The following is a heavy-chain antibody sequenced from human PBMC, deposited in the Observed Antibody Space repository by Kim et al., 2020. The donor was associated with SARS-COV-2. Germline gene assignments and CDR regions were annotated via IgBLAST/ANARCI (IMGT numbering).Heavy chain of an antibody. Sequence: GGSLRLSCAASGFTFRSYAMSWVRQAPGKGLEWVSAISSSGDTTYYVDSVKGRFTISRDNSKNTLYLQMNSLRAEDTAIYYCANVDIVVMIAAGGYWGQGTLVTVSS. V-gene: IGHV3-23*01. D-gene: IGHD2-15*01. CDR2: ISSSGDTT. J-gene: IGHJ4*02. CDR3: ANVDIVVMIAAGGY. CDR1: GFTFRSYA.